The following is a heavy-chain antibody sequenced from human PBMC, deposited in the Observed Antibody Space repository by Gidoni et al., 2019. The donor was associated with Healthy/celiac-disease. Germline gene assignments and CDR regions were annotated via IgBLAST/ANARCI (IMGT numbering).Heavy chain of an antibody. V-gene: IGHV3-73*02. J-gene: IGHJ4*02. CDR2: IRSKANSYAT. Sequence: EVQLVESGGGLVQPGGSLKLSCAASGFTFSGSAMPWVRQASGKGLEWVGRIRSKANSYATAYAASVKGRFTISRDDSKNTAYLQMNSLKTEDTAVYYCTSRGIAAAGSDYWGQGTLVTVSS. CDR3: TSRGIAAAGSDY. CDR1: GFTFSGSA. D-gene: IGHD6-13*01.